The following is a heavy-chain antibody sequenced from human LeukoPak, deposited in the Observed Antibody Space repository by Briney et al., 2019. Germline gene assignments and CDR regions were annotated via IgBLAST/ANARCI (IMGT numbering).Heavy chain of an antibody. CDR3: ARLITIDYFDY. CDR1: GGSISSYY. Sequence: PSETLSLTCTVSGGSISSYYWSWIRQPPGKGLGWIGYIYYSGSTNYNPSLKSRVTISVDTSKNQFSLKLSSVTAADTAVYYCARLITIDYFDYWGQGTLVTVSS. V-gene: IGHV4-59*08. J-gene: IGHJ4*02. D-gene: IGHD3-10*01. CDR2: IYYSGST.